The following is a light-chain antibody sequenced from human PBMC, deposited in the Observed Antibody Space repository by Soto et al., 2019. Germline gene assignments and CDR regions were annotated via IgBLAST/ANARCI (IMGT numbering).Light chain of an antibody. J-gene: IGLJ1*01. CDR3: ASCGDRLTGRV. Sequence: QSVLTQPPSASGTPGQRVTISCSGSSSNIGSNTVIWYQQHPGKAPKLLIYSTSQRSSWVPDRFSGSYSGTSASLAISGLQSEDEADYSCASCGDRLTGRVFGTGTKVTVL. CDR1: SSNIGSNT. CDR2: STS. V-gene: IGLV1-44*01.